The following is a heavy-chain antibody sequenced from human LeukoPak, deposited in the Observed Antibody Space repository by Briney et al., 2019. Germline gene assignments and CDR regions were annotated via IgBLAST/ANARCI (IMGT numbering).Heavy chain of an antibody. D-gene: IGHD3-22*01. CDR1: GYTFTSYG. CDR3: AIDYYDSSGYSPYYFDY. CDR2: ISAYNGNT. Sequence: ASVKVSCKASGYTFTSYGISWVRQAPGQGLEWMGWISAYNGNTNYAQKFQGRVTITADESTSTAYMELSSLRSEDTAVYYCAIDYYDSSGYSPYYFDYWGQGTLVTVSS. V-gene: IGHV1-18*01. J-gene: IGHJ4*02.